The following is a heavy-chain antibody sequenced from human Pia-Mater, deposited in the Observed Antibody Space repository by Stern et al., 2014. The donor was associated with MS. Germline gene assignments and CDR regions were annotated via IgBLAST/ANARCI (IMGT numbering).Heavy chain of an antibody. CDR3: AAEPMYYSDSVGAFDI. CDR2: IVVGSGNT. J-gene: IGHJ3*02. Sequence: QLVQSGPEVKKPGTSVKVSCKASGFTFTSSAVQWVRQARGQRLEWIGWIVVGSGNTNYAQKFQERVTITRDMSTSTAYMELSSLRSEGGAVYYCAAEPMYYSDSVGAFDIWGQGTMVTVSS. V-gene: IGHV1-58*01. CDR1: GFTFTSSA. D-gene: IGHD3-22*01.